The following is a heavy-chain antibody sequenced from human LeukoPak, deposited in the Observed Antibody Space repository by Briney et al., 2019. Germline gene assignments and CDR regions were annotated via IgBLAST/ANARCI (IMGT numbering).Heavy chain of an antibody. CDR1: GYTFTSYG. J-gene: IGHJ4*02. D-gene: IGHD3-10*01. CDR2: ISAYNGNT. Sequence: ASVKVSCKASGYTFTSYGISWVRQAPGQGLEWMGWISAYNGNTNYAQKLQGRVTMTTDTSTSTAYMEVRSLRSDDTAVYYCARVGYGSGSRPRYFDYWGQGTLVTVSS. V-gene: IGHV1-18*01. CDR3: ARVGYGSGSRPRYFDY.